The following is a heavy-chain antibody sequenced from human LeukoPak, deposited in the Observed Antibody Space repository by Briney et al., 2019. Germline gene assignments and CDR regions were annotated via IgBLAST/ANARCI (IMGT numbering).Heavy chain of an antibody. Sequence: GGSLRLSCAASGFTFSSYDMHWVRQATGKGLEWVSAIGTAGDTYYPGSVKGRFTISRENAKNSLYLQMNSLRAGDTAVYYCARGGTSGSYAYYFDYWGQGTLVTVSS. CDR2: IGTAGDT. D-gene: IGHD1-26*01. V-gene: IGHV3-13*01. J-gene: IGHJ4*02. CDR3: ARGGTSGSYAYYFDY. CDR1: GFTFSSYD.